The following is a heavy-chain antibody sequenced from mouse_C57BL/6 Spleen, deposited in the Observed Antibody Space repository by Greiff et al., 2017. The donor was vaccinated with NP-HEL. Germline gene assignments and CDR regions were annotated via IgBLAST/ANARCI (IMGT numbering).Heavy chain of an antibody. CDR3: ARAGYDYDGGYWYFDV. J-gene: IGHJ1*03. V-gene: IGHV1-22*01. Sequence: VQLQQSGPELVKPGASVKMSCKASGYTFTDYNMHWVKQSHGKSLEWIGYINPNNGGTSYNQKFKGKATLTVNKSSSTAYMELRSLTSEDSAVYYCARAGYDYDGGYWYFDVWGTGTTVTVSS. D-gene: IGHD2-4*01. CDR1: GYTFTDYN. CDR2: INPNNGGT.